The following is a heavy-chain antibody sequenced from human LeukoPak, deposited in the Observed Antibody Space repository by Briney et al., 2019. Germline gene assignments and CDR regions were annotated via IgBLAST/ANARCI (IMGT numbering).Heavy chain of an antibody. J-gene: IGHJ6*03. Sequence: SETLSLTCTVSGGSISSYYWSWIRQPAGKGLEWIGRIYTSGSTNYNPSLKSRVTMSVDTSKNQFSLKLSSVTAADTAVYYCARDLCDAVVPAAMCYYYYMDVWGKGTTVTVSS. CDR1: GGSISSYY. CDR2: IYTSGST. V-gene: IGHV4-4*07. D-gene: IGHD2-2*01. CDR3: ARDLCDAVVPAAMCYYYYMDV.